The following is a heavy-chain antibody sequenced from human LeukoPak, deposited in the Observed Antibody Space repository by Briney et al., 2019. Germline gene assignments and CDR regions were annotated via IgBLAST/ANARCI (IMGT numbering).Heavy chain of an antibody. D-gene: IGHD6-19*01. Sequence: SETLSLICTVSGGSINSYYWSWIRQPPGKGLEWIGYIYYSGYTNYNPSLKSRVTISVDTPKNQFSLKLSSVTAADTAVYYCASSKTNGDSSGWYAWFDPWGQGTLVTVSS. CDR2: IYYSGYT. J-gene: IGHJ5*02. V-gene: IGHV4-59*01. CDR3: ASSKTNGDSSGWYAWFDP. CDR1: GGSINSYY.